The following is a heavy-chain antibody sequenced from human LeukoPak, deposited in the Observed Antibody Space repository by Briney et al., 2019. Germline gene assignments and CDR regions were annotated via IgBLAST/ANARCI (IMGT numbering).Heavy chain of an antibody. CDR1: GGSISSGSYY. CDR3: ARHQGVVDL. J-gene: IGHJ2*01. D-gene: IGHD3-3*01. Sequence: PSETLSLTCTVSGGSISSGSYYWSWIRQPAGKGLEWIGRIYTSGSTNYNPSLKSRVTISVDTSKNQFSLKLSSVTAADTAVYYCARHQGVVDLWGRGSLVTVSS. V-gene: IGHV4-61*02. CDR2: IYTSGST.